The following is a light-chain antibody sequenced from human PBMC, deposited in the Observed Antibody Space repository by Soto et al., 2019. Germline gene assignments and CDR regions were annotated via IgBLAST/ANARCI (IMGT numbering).Light chain of an antibody. J-gene: IGKJ2*01. Sequence: DIQMTQSPSSLSVSVGDRVTITCRASQTISTHLNWYQRKAGEAPKFLIYAASSLQSGVPSRFSGSGSGTYVTLTSSSLQPEDFATYYCQQSYSIPYTFGQGTTLEIK. V-gene: IGKV1-39*01. CDR1: QTISTH. CDR2: AAS. CDR3: QQSYSIPYT.